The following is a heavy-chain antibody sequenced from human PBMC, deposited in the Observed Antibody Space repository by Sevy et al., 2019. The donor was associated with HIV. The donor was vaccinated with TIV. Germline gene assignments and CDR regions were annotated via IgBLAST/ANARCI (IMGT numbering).Heavy chain of an antibody. CDR2: IYYSGSS. J-gene: IGHJ4*02. V-gene: IGHV4-59*01. CDR3: ARDSAVVPRALVY. D-gene: IGHD2-15*01. CDR1: GDSISSYF. Sequence: SETLSLTCNVSGDSISSYFWSWFRQPPGKGLEWIGYIYYSGSSEYNPSLRSRVSISIDTSKKYLSMKLTSVTAADTAVYYCARDSAVVPRALVYWGQGTLITVSS.